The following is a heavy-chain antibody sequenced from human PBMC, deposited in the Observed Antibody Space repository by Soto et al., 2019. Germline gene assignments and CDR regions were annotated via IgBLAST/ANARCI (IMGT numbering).Heavy chain of an antibody. Sequence: SETLSLTCTVSGASISRYYWSWIRQSPGKGLEWIGYLYNTGSTIYNPSLKSRVTISVDTSKNQFSLKMNSVTAADTAVYYCARVWGGAFDIWGQGTMVT. CDR3: ARVWGGAFDI. CDR2: LYNTGST. V-gene: IGHV4-59*01. J-gene: IGHJ3*02. D-gene: IGHD3-10*01. CDR1: GASISRYY.